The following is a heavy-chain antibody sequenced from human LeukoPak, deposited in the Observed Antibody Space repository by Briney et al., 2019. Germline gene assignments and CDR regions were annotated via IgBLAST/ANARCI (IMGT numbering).Heavy chain of an antibody. CDR1: GGSFSGYY. V-gene: IGHV4-34*01. D-gene: IGHD1-26*01. CDR3: ARVSPGVLVGAIDY. Sequence: SETLSLTCAVYGGSFSGYYWSWIRQPPGKGLEWIGEINHSGSTNYNPSLKSRVTISVDTSKNQFSLKLSSVTAADTAMYYCARVSPGVLVGAIDYWGQGTLVTVSS. J-gene: IGHJ4*02. CDR2: INHSGST.